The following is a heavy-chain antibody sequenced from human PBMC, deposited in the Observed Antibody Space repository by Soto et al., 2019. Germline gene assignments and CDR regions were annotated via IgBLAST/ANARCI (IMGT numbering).Heavy chain of an antibody. CDR3: ARVRDRRYDRDFDY. CDR1: GGSISSSNW. D-gene: IGHD1-1*01. V-gene: IGHV4-4*02. CDR2: IYHSGST. Sequence: SETLAFTCAASGGSISSSNWWSWVRQPPGKGLEWIGEIYHSGSTNYNPSLKSRVTISVDKSKNQFSLKMSSVTAADTAVYYCARVRDRRYDRDFDYWGQGTLVTVSS. J-gene: IGHJ4*02.